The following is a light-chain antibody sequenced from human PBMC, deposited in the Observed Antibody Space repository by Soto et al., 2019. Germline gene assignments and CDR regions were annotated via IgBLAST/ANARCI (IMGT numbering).Light chain of an antibody. V-gene: IGKV1-5*03. CDR2: KAS. CDR3: QNYNSYAPT. Sequence: DIQMTQSPSTLSASVGDRVTITCRASQSISSWLAWYQQKPWKAPNLLLYKASTLQSGVPSRFSGSGSGTEFPLTISNLQPAYFATYYCQNYNSYAPTFVQGTTVEIK. J-gene: IGKJ1*01. CDR1: QSISSW.